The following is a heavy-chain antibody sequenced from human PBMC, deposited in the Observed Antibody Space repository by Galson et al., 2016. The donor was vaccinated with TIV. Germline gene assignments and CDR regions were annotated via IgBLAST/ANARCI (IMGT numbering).Heavy chain of an antibody. Sequence: CAASGFTFSSHAITWVRQAPGKGLEWISAISGGGGSTYHTDSAKGRFTISRDNSKNTVFLQMNSLRVEDTAVYYCAKIDSSGYNYGGRFVYWGQGTLVTVSS. CDR2: ISGGGGST. CDR3: AKIDSSGYNYGGRFVY. J-gene: IGHJ4*02. D-gene: IGHD3-22*01. CDR1: GFTFSSHA. V-gene: IGHV3-23*01.